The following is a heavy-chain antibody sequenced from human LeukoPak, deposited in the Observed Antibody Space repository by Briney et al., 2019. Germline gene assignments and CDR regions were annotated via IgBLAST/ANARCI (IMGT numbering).Heavy chain of an antibody. CDR1: GYSFTSYW. Sequence: KDGESLKISCKASGYSFTSYWIGWVRQLPGKGLEGMGIIYPGGSDTRYSPSFQGQVTISADKSISTAYLQWSSLKASDTAMYYCARHGWFGELSPLYYYYGMDVWGQGTTVTVSS. D-gene: IGHD3-10*01. CDR2: IYPGGSDT. J-gene: IGHJ6*02. CDR3: ARHGWFGELSPLYYYYGMDV. V-gene: IGHV5-51*01.